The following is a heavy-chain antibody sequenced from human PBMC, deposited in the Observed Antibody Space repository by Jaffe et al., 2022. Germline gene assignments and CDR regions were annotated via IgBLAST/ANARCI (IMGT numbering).Heavy chain of an antibody. CDR2: INPSGGST. CDR1: GYTFTSYY. CDR3: ARVCCSGWYLGNYFDY. J-gene: IGHJ4*02. Sequence: QVQLVQSGAEVKKPGASVKVSCKASGYTFTSYYMHWVRQAPGQGLEWMGIINPSGGSTSYAQKFQGRVTMTRDTSTSTVYMELSSLRSEDTAVYYCARVCCSGWYLGNYFDYWGQGTLVTVSS. D-gene: IGHD6-19*01. V-gene: IGHV1-46*01.